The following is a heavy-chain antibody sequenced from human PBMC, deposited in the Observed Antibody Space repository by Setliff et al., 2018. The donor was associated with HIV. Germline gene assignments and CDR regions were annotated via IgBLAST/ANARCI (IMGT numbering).Heavy chain of an antibody. Sequence: GGSLRLSCEASGFTVSGHYMSWVRQAPGKGLEWISVIYNGAATYYADSVKGRFTISRDNSKNTVYLQMNNTRVEDTAVYYCTSVHYCGTTRCYIFDYWGQGALVTVSS. CDR2: IYNGAAT. CDR1: GFTVSGHY. D-gene: IGHD2-2*02. CDR3: TSVHYCGTTRCYIFDY. J-gene: IGHJ4*02. V-gene: IGHV3-53*01.